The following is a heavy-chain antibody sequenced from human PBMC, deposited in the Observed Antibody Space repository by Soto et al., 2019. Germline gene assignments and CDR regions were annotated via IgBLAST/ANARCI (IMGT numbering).Heavy chain of an antibody. Sequence: PGGSLRLSCAASGFTFSRYGMHWVRQAPGKGLDWVAVISYDGTNKYFADSVKGRFTISRDNSKNTLYLQMNSLRAEDTAVYYCAKVANYDILTGSAFDVWGQGTLVTVSS. CDR1: GFTFSRYG. V-gene: IGHV3-30*18. J-gene: IGHJ3*01. D-gene: IGHD3-9*01. CDR3: AKVANYDILTGSAFDV. CDR2: ISYDGTNK.